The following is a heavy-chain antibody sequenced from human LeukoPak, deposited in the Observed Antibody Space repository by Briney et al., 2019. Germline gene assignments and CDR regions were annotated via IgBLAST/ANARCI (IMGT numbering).Heavy chain of an antibody. CDR1: GFTFSDYY. CDR2: ISGSGITI. D-gene: IGHD1-14*01. CDR3: ARTGMAYYYYGMDV. J-gene: IGHJ6*02. Sequence: GGSLRLSCAASGFTFSDYYMTWIRQAPGKGLEWVSYISGSGITIYYADSVKGRFTISRDNAKNSLYLQMNSLRAEDTAVYYCARTGMAYYYYGMDVWGQGTTVTVSS. V-gene: IGHV3-11*01.